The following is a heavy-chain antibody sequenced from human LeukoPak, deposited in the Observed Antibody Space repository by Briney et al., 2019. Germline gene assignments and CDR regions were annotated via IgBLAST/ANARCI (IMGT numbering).Heavy chain of an antibody. V-gene: IGHV3-23*01. CDR3: AKDLVPIWYYYYGMDV. D-gene: IGHD3-3*01. J-gene: IGHJ6*02. Sequence: GGSLRLSCAASGLTFSNYAVNWVRQAPGKGLEWVSIISGSDGRIYYADSVKGRFTISRDNSKNTLYLQMNSLRAEDTAVYYCAKDLVPIWYYYYGMDVWGQGTTVTVSS. CDR2: ISGSDGRI. CDR1: GLTFSNYA.